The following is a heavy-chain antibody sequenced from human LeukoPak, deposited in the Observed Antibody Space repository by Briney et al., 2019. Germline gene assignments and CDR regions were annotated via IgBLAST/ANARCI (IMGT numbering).Heavy chain of an antibody. Sequence: SETLSLTCNVSGASVSSGSYYWSWIRQPPGKELEWIGYIYYSGSTSYNPSLKSRVTISVDTSKNHFSLKLTSVTAADTAVYYCARATRVAGTGNWFDPWGQGTLVTVSS. CDR1: GASVSSGSYY. D-gene: IGHD6-19*01. J-gene: IGHJ5*02. CDR2: IYYSGST. CDR3: ARATRVAGTGNWFDP. V-gene: IGHV4-61*03.